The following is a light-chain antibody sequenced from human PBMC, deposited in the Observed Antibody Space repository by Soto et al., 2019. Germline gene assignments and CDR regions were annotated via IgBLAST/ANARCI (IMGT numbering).Light chain of an antibody. V-gene: IGKV1-39*01. Sequence: DIPMTQSPSSLSASVGDRVTITCRASQSISSYLNWYQQKPGKAPKLLIYAASSLQSGVPSRFSGSGSGTDFTLTISSLQPEDFATYYCQQSYNTPLPTFGQGPKVAIK. CDR3: QQSYNTPLPT. J-gene: IGKJ1*01. CDR2: AAS. CDR1: QSISSY.